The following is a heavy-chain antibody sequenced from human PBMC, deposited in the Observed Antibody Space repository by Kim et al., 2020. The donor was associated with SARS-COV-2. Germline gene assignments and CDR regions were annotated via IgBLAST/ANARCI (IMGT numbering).Heavy chain of an antibody. CDR2: IYYSGST. V-gene: IGHV4-31*03. D-gene: IGHD3-10*01. Sequence: SQTLSLTCTVSGGSISSGGYYWSWIRQHPGKGLEWIGYIYYSGSTYYNPSLKSRVTISVDTSKNQFSLKLSSVTAADTAVYYCARVFYSFGSGSYSRPRFNWFDPWGQGTLVTVSS. J-gene: IGHJ5*02. CDR3: ARVFYSFGSGSYSRPRFNWFDP. CDR1: GGSISSGGYY.